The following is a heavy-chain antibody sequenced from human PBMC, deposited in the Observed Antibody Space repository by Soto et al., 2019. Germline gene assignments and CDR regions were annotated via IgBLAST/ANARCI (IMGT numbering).Heavy chain of an antibody. CDR2: IIPIFGTA. V-gene: IGHV1-69*12. D-gene: IGHD2-2*01. Sequence: QVQLVQSGAEVKKPGSSVKVSCKASGGTFSSYAISWVRQAPGQGLEWMGGIIPIFGTANYAQKFQGRVTITADESTSTAYMELSSLRSEDTAVYYCARAPGVVLVPAAMWIYYYYGMDVWGQGTTVTVSS. J-gene: IGHJ6*02. CDR1: GGTFSSYA. CDR3: ARAPGVVLVPAAMWIYYYYGMDV.